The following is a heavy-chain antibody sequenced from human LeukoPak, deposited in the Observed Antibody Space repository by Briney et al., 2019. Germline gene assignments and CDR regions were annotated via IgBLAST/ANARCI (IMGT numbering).Heavy chain of an antibody. D-gene: IGHD5-24*01. V-gene: IGHV3-30*18. CDR3: AKDPLQKWLQPYFDY. CDR1: GFTFNNYG. J-gene: IGHJ4*02. Sequence: GGSLRLSCAASGFTFNNYGMHWVRQGPGKGLEWVAVISYDGSNKYYADSVKGRFTISRDNSKNTVYLQMNSLGAEDTAVYYCAKDPLQKWLQPYFDYWGQGALVTVSS. CDR2: ISYDGSNK.